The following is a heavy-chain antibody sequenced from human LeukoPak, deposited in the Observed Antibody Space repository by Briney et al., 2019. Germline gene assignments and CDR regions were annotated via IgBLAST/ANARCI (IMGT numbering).Heavy chain of an antibody. Sequence: PGGSLRLSCAASGFTFSSYWMSWVRQAPGKGLEWVANIKQDGSEKYYVDSVKGRFTISRDNAKTSLYLQMNSLRAEDTAVYYCARSYSSSWYYYYYMDVWGKGTTVTVSS. J-gene: IGHJ6*03. CDR1: GFTFSSYW. CDR3: ARSYSSSWYYYYYMDV. V-gene: IGHV3-7*01. CDR2: IKQDGSEK. D-gene: IGHD6-13*01.